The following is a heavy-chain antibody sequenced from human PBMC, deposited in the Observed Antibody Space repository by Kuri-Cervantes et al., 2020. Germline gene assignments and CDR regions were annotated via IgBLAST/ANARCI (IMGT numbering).Heavy chain of an antibody. Sequence: GGSLRLSCAASGFTFSGSAMHWVRQASGKGLEWVGRIRSKANTYATAYAASVKGRFTVSRDNSKNTAYLQMNSLRTEDTAVYYCTRIYDTVFDHWGQGTLVTVSS. CDR2: IRSKANTYAT. CDR1: GFTFSGSA. V-gene: IGHV3-73*01. J-gene: IGHJ4*02. D-gene: IGHD5/OR15-5a*01. CDR3: TRIYDTVFDH.